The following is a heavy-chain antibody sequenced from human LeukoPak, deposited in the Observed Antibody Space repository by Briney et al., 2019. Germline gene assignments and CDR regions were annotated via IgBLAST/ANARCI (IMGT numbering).Heavy chain of an antibody. CDR1: GGSISSYY. CDR3: AGKYCSSTSCPTFYYYYGMDV. Sequence: SETLSLTCTVSGGSISSYYWSWIRQPPGKGLEWIGYIYYSGSTNYNPSLKSRVTISVDTSKNQFSLKLSSVTAADTAVYYCAGKYCSSTSCPTFYYYYGMDVWGQGTTVTVSS. CDR2: IYYSGST. V-gene: IGHV4-59*01. J-gene: IGHJ6*02. D-gene: IGHD2-2*01.